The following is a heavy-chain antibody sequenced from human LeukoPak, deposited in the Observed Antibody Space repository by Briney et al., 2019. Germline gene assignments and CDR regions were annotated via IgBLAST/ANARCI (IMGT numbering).Heavy chain of an antibody. D-gene: IGHD6-19*01. V-gene: IGHV4-59*11. J-gene: IGHJ1*01. CDR3: ARLRSDYGSGWFQYFQH. Sequence: SEALSLTCAVSGASISSHYWTWIRQPPGKGLEWIGYVYYSGSTNYNPSLKSRVTISVDTSKNQFSLNLTSVTAADTAIYYCARLRSDYGSGWFQYFQHWGPGTLVIVSS. CDR1: GASISSHY. CDR2: VYYSGST.